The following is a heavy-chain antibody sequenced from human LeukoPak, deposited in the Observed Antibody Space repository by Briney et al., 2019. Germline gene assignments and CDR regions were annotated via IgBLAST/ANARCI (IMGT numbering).Heavy chain of an antibody. CDR3: ARHADVVPAAIVLDY. CDR1: GGSFSGYY. Sequence: SSETLSLTCAVYGGSFSGYYWSWIRQPPGKGLEWIGEINHSGSTNYNPSLKSRVTISVDTSKKQFSLKLTSVTAADTAVYYCARHADVVPAAIVLDYWGQGTLVTVSS. D-gene: IGHD2-2*01. V-gene: IGHV4-34*01. CDR2: INHSGST. J-gene: IGHJ4*02.